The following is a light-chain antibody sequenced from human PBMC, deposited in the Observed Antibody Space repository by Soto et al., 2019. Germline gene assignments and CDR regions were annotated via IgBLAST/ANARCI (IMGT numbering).Light chain of an antibody. CDR2: DAS. V-gene: IGKV3-20*01. Sequence: EIVLTQSPGTLSLSPGERATISCRASQSVSSNYLAWYQQKPGQAPRLLIYDASSRATGIPDRFSGSGSGTDFSLTISRLEAEDLAVYYCQQYGTSPQTFGQGTRLEI. CDR3: QQYGTSPQT. CDR1: QSVSSNY. J-gene: IGKJ5*01.